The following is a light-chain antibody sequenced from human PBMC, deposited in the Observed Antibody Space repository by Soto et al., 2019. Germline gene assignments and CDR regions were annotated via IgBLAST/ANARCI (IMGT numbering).Light chain of an antibody. Sequence: EIVLTQSPGTLSLSPGERATLSCRASQSISSSYLAWYQQRPGQAPRLLIYGASSRATGIPDRFSGSGSGTDFALTISRLEPEDFAVYYCQQYGHPPWTFGRGTKVDIK. V-gene: IGKV3-20*01. CDR3: QQYGHPPWT. J-gene: IGKJ1*01. CDR2: GAS. CDR1: QSISSSY.